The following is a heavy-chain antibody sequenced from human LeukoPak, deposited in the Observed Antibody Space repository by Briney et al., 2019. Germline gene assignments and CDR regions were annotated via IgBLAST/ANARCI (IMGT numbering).Heavy chain of an antibody. V-gene: IGHV1-8*01. J-gene: IGHJ6*03. CDR1: GYTFTSYD. D-gene: IGHD1-26*01. CDR3: ARGARGKVGRNYYYYMDV. Sequence: ASVKVSCKASGYTFTSYDINWVRQATGQGLEWMGWMNPNSGNTGYAQKFQGRVTMTRNTSISTAYMELSSLRSEDTAVYYCARGARGKVGRNYYYYMDVWGKGTTVTVSS. CDR2: MNPNSGNT.